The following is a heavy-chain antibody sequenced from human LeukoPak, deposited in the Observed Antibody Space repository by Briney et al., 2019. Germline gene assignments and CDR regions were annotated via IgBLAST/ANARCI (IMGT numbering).Heavy chain of an antibody. D-gene: IGHD6-13*01. CDR2: ISGSGGST. CDR3: AKDQAAAGYYYYGMDV. CDR1: GFTFSSYA. Sequence: GGSLRLSCAASGFTFSSYAMSWVRQAPGKGLEWVSAISGSGGSTYYADSVKGRFTTSRDNSKNTLYLQMNSLRAEDTAVYYCAKDQAAAGYYYYGMDVWGQGTTVTVSS. V-gene: IGHV3-23*01. J-gene: IGHJ6*02.